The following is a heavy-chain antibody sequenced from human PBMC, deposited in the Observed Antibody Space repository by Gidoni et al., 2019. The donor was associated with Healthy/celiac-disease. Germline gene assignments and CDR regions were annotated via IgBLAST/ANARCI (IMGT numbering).Heavy chain of an antibody. J-gene: IGHJ4*02. Sequence: EVQLLESGGGLVQPGGSLRLSRAASGFTFSSYAMSWVRQAPGQGLAWVSGISGGGGSTYYADSVKGRFTMSRDNSKNTLYLQMNSLRAEDTALYYCAKEVSDYVGGSYRYWGQGTLVTVSS. V-gene: IGHV3-23*01. D-gene: IGHD3-16*02. CDR3: AKEVSDYVGGSYRY. CDR2: ISGGGGST. CDR1: GFTFSSYA.